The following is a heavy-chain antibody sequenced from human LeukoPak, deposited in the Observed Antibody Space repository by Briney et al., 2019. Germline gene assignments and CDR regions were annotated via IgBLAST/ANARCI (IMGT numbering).Heavy chain of an antibody. CDR3: AAGGDPSWYFDL. CDR1: GFTFRSYW. CDR2: IKQDGSEK. J-gene: IGHJ2*01. V-gene: IGHV3-7*01. D-gene: IGHD4-17*01. Sequence: GGSLRLSCAASGFTFRSYWMSWVRQAPGKGLEWVANIKQDGSEKYYVDSVKGRFTISRDNAKNSLYLQMNSLRAEDTAVYYCAAGGDPSWYFDLWGRGTLVTVSS.